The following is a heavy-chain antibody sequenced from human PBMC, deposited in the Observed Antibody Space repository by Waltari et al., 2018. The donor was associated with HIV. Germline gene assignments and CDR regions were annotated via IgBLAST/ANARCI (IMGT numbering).Heavy chain of an antibody. CDR1: GETFSGYY. Sequence: QVQLQQWGAGLLKPSETLSLTCAVYGETFSGYYWTWIRQPPGKGLEWIGEIHHSGSANYNPSLKSRVTISVDTPKNQFSLNLRSVTAADTAMYYCARANVAATDTPGFAYWGQGTLVTVSS. CDR3: ARANVAATDTPGFAY. J-gene: IGHJ4*02. V-gene: IGHV4-34*01. CDR2: IHHSGSA. D-gene: IGHD6-13*01.